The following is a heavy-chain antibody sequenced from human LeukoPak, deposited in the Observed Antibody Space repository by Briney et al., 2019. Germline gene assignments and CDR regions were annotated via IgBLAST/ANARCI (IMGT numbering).Heavy chain of an antibody. V-gene: IGHV3-48*03. CDR1: GFTFSSYE. CDR3: ARPYDILTGYYQY. J-gene: IGHJ4*02. CDR2: ISSSDSTI. D-gene: IGHD3-9*01. Sequence: GGSLRLSCAASGFTFSSYEMNWVRQAPGKGLEWVSYISSSDSTIYYADSVKGRFTISRDNAKNSLYLQMNSLRAEDTAVYYCARPYDILTGYYQYWGQGTLVTVSS.